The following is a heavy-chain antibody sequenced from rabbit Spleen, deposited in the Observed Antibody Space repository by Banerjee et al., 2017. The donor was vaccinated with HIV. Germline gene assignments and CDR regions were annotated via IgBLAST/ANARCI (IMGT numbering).Heavy chain of an antibody. D-gene: IGHD6-1*01. J-gene: IGHJ6*01. CDR1: GFSFSSNW. Sequence: LEESGGGLVKPGGTLTLTCTVSGFSFSSNWICWVRQAPGKGLEWIACIDTNDGDTDYANWPKGRFTISKTSSTTVTLQMTRLTAADTATYFCARGIPYGFAGDAYPPYAMDLWGPGTLVTVS. V-gene: IGHV1S45*01. CDR2: IDTNDGDT. CDR3: ARGIPYGFAGDAYPPYAMDL.